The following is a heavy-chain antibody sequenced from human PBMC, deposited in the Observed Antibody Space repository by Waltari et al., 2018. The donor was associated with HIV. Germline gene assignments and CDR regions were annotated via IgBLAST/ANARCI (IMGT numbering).Heavy chain of an antibody. Sequence: EEKLVQSGAEVTEPGEYLKISCKSLGTHFAGYWVGWVRQMPGKGLEWMGVIYPGDSDAVYSPSFQGRVIMSTDSSISTVYLQWSSLRASDTAMYYCARRKGDYRTAFDIWGQGTMVTASS. D-gene: IGHD4-17*01. CDR2: IYPGDSDA. CDR3: ARRKGDYRTAFDI. V-gene: IGHV5-51*01. J-gene: IGHJ3*02. CDR1: GTHFAGYW.